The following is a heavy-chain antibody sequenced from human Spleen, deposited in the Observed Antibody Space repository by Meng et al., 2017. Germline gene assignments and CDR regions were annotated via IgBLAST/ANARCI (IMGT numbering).Heavy chain of an antibody. CDR2: VSYSGTT. CDR3: TRHGVAGTGY. J-gene: IGHJ4*02. D-gene: IGHD6-19*01. V-gene: IGHV4-39*01. CDR1: GGSISTSGYY. Sequence: QPQLQESGPGLVKPPEALSLTCSVSGGSISTSGYYWGWIRQPPGKGLEWIGSVSYSGTTYYNPSLKSRVTISVDMSKSQFSLKLSSVTAADTAVYYCTRHGVAGTGYWGQGTLVTVSS.